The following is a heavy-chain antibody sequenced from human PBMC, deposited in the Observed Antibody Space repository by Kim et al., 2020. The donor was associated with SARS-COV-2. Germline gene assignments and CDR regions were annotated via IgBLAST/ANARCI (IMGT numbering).Heavy chain of an antibody. J-gene: IGHJ6*02. CDR2: IYSGGST. Sequence: GGSLRLSCAASGFTVSSNYMSWVRQAPGKGLEWVSVIYSGGSTYYADSVKGRFPISRDNSKNTLYLQMNSLRAEDTAVYYCARDKWRIAAAGKTTYYGMDVWGQGTTVTVSS. CDR3: ARDKWRIAAAGKTTYYGMDV. V-gene: IGHV3-53*01. CDR1: GFTVSSNY. D-gene: IGHD6-13*01.